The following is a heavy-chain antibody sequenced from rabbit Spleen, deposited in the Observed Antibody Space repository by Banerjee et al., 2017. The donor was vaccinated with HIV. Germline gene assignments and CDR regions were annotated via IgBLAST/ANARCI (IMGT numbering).Heavy chain of an antibody. CDR3: ARDLAAAIGWNFGL. Sequence: QEQLEESGGGLVKPGASLTLTCKASGFSFSSGYVMCWVRQAPGKGLEWIASINSFTGKAVYAAWAKDRFTISKASWTTVTLQMISLTAADTARYFCARDLAAAIGWNFGLWGQGTLVTVS. CDR1: GFSFSSGYV. V-gene: IGHV1S45*01. J-gene: IGHJ4*01. D-gene: IGHD1-1*01. CDR2: INSFTGKA.